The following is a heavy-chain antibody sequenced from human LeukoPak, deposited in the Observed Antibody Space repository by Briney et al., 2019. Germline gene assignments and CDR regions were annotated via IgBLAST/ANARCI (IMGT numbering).Heavy chain of an antibody. CDR2: IYSGGNT. J-gene: IGHJ4*02. Sequence: GGSLRLPCAASGFTVSSNYMSWVRQAPGKGLEWVSVIYSGGNTYYADSVKGRFTISRDNSKNTLYLQMNNLRAEDTAVYYCARGGSGYDPYYFDYWGQGTLVTVSS. V-gene: IGHV3-53*01. D-gene: IGHD5-12*01. CDR3: ARGGSGYDPYYFDY. CDR1: GFTVSSNY.